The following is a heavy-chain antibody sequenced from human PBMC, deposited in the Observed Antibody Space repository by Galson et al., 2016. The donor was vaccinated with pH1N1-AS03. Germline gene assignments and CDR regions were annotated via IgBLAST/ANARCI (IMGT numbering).Heavy chain of an antibody. Sequence: VKPTQTLTLTCTFSGFSLTTSAVGVVWIRRPPGKALEWLALIYWDDDKRYNSSLKSRLTITKDTSKNQVVLTMTNMDPVDTATYYCARTAGWLPDFWGQGTLVTVSS. CDR2: IYWDDDK. CDR3: ARTAGWLPDF. D-gene: IGHD3-9*01. J-gene: IGHJ4*02. V-gene: IGHV2-5*02. CDR1: GFSLTTSAVG.